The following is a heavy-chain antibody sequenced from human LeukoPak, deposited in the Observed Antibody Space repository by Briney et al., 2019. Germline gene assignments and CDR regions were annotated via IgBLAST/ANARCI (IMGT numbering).Heavy chain of an antibody. CDR3: AKTYSGSYYPFDY. D-gene: IGHD1-26*01. CDR1: GFTFSSYA. Sequence: GRSLRLSCAASGFTFSSYAMHWVRQAPGKGLEWVAVISYDGSNKYYADSVKGRFTTSRDNSKNTLYLQMNSLRAEDTAVYYCAKTYSGSYYPFDYWGQGTLVTVSS. V-gene: IGHV3-30*07. J-gene: IGHJ4*02. CDR2: ISYDGSNK.